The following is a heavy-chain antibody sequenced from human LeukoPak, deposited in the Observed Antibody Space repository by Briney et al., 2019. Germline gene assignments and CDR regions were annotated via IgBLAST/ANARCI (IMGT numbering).Heavy chain of an antibody. V-gene: IGHV4-59*02. CDR3: ARVDFWSASFFDY. D-gene: IGHD3-3*01. J-gene: IGHJ4*02. Sequence: GSLRLSCAASGFTVSSNYMSWIRQPPGKGLEWIGYIYYSGSTIYNPSLKSRVTISVDTSNNHLSLKVTSVTAADTAVYFCARVDFWSASFFDYWGQGTLVTVSS. CDR2: IYYSGST. CDR1: GFTVSSNY.